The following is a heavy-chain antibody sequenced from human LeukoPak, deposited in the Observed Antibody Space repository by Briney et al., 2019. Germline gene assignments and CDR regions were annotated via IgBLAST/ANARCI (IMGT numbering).Heavy chain of an antibody. V-gene: IGHV4-34*01. J-gene: IGHJ4*02. CDR1: GGSFSGYY. CDR3: ARGRRYYYGSGSFH. D-gene: IGHD3-10*01. CDR2: IKHSGST. Sequence: SETLSLTCAVYGGSFSGYYWSWIRQPPGKGLEWIGEIKHSGSTNYKPSIKSRVTISVDTSKNQFSLKLSSVPAADTAVYYCARGRRYYYGSGSFHWGQGTLVTVSS.